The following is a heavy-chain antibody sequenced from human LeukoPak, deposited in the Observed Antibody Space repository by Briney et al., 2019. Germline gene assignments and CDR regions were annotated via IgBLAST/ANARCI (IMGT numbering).Heavy chain of an antibody. V-gene: IGHV3-23*01. CDR3: AKDSYYDILTANDAFDI. Sequence: PGGSLRLSCAASGFTFSSYAMSWVRQAPGKGLEWVSAISGSGGSTYYADSVKGRFTISRDNSKNTLYLQMNSLRAEDTAVYYCAKDSYYDILTANDAFDIWGQGTMVTVSS. D-gene: IGHD3-9*01. CDR1: GFTFSSYA. CDR2: ISGSGGST. J-gene: IGHJ3*02.